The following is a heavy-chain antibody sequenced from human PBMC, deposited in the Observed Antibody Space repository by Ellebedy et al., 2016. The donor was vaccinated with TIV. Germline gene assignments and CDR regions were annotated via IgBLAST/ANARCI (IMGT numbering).Heavy chain of an antibody. Sequence: GESLKISCAGSGFTVSSNYMTWVRQAPGKGLEWVSLIYGGGTTHYADSVKGRLTISRDNSMNTVSLKMNSLRADETAVYFCASIRYGSSLGAVDIWGQGTMVTVSS. J-gene: IGHJ3*02. CDR2: IYGGGTT. CDR1: GFTVSSNY. V-gene: IGHV3-66*01. D-gene: IGHD6-6*01. CDR3: ASIRYGSSLGAVDI.